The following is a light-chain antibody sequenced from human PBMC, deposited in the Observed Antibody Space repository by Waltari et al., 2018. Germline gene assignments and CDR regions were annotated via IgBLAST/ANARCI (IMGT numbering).Light chain of an antibody. CDR1: QSITSY. CDR2: TAS. J-gene: IGKJ5*01. Sequence: DIQITQSPSSLSASVGDSVTITCRASQSITSYLNWYQQKPGKAPKFLIYTASSLQSGVPSRFSGSGSWTDFTLTISSLQPEDFATYYCHQSYTIPFTFGQGTRLEIK. V-gene: IGKV1-39*01. CDR3: HQSYTIPFT.